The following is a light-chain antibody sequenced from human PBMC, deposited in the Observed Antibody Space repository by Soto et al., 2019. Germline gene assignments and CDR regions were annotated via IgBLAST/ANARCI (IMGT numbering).Light chain of an antibody. V-gene: IGKV1-5*03. CDR2: KAS. CDR3: QHYNSYSEA. J-gene: IGKJ1*01. CDR1: QNIYTW. Sequence: DYQVTQSPSTLSASVGDRVTITCRASQNIYTWLAWYQQKPGIAPKLLIHKASTLESGVPSRFSGSGYGTEFTLTISGLQPEDFATYYCQHYNSYSEAFGQGTKVDIK.